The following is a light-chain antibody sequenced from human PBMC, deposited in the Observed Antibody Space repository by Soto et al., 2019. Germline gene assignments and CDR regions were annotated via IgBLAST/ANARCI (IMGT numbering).Light chain of an antibody. CDR1: QSISSW. V-gene: IGKV1-5*01. Sequence: DIQLTQSPSTLSATAGDRVTITCRASQSISSWLAWYQHKPGKAPKLLIYDASNLDSGVPSRFSGSGSGTEFSLTISNLQPDDFATYYCQQYDSFSVTFGQGTRLEI. J-gene: IGKJ5*01. CDR2: DAS. CDR3: QQYDSFSVT.